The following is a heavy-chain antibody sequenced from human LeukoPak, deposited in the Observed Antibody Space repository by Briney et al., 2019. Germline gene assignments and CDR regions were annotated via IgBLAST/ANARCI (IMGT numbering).Heavy chain of an antibody. Sequence: GGSLRLSCAASGFTFSSYWMTWVRQAPGKGLEWVANIRQDGSDKNYVDSVKGRFTISRDDAKNSLYLQMNSLRVEDTAVYYCARDYQTDYWGQGILVTVSS. CDR3: ARDYQTDY. CDR2: IRQDGSDK. J-gene: IGHJ4*02. D-gene: IGHD3-16*02. V-gene: IGHV3-7*05. CDR1: GFTFSSYW.